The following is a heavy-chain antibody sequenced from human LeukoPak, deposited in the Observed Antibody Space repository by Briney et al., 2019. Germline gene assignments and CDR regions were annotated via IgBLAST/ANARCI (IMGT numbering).Heavy chain of an antibody. CDR2: IYPGDSDT. J-gene: IGHJ4*02. Sequence: GESLKISCKGSGYSFTNYWIGWVRQMPGKGLEYMGIIYPGDSDTRYSPSFQGQVTISADKSISPAYLQWSSLKASDTAIYYCARAVAAAGNGYFDYWGQGTLVTVSS. D-gene: IGHD6-13*01. CDR1: GYSFTNYW. CDR3: ARAVAAAGNGYFDY. V-gene: IGHV5-51*01.